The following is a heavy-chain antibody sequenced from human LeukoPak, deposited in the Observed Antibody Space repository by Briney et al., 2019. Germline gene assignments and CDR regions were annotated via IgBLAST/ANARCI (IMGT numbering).Heavy chain of an antibody. CDR1: GVTISSYY. CDR2: IYYSGYT. D-gene: IGHD3-10*01. J-gene: IGHJ6*03. CDR3: ARTTMVRGTYYMDV. V-gene: IGHV4-59*01. Sequence: PSETLSLTCTVSGVTISSYYWSWIRQPPGKGLECIGYIYYSGYTNYNPSLKSRVTISVDTSKNQFSLKLSSVTAADTAVYYCARTTMVRGTYYMDVWARGTRV.